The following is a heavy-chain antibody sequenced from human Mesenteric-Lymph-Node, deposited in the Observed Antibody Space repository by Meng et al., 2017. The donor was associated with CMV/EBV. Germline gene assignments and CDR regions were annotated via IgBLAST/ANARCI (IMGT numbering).Heavy chain of an antibody. CDR3: ARAIVVVPAAIYGMDV. CDR2: IVVGSGNT. Sequence: SVKVSCKASGFTFTSSAVQWVRQARGQRLEWIGWIVVGSGNTNYAQKFQERVTITRDMSTSTAYMELSSLRSEDTAVYYCARAIVVVPAAIYGMDVWGQGTTVTVSS. D-gene: IGHD2-2*01. J-gene: IGHJ6*02. V-gene: IGHV1-58*01. CDR1: GFTFTSSA.